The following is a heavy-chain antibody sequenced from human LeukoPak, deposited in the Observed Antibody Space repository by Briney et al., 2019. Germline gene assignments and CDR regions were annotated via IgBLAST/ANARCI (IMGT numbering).Heavy chain of an antibody. CDR2: IYSGGNT. D-gene: IGHD2-2*01. CDR3: ARGETSSYDY. Sequence: GGSLRLSCTASGFTFSDHYMDWVRQAPGKGLEWVSVIYSGGNTYYADSVKGRFTISRDNSKNTVYLQMNSLRAEDTAVYYCARGETSSYDYWGQGTLVTVSS. V-gene: IGHV3-53*01. CDR1: GFTFSDHY. J-gene: IGHJ4*02.